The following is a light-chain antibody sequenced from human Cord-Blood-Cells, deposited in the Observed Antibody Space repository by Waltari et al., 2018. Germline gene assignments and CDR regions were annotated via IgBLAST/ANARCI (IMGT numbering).Light chain of an antibody. Sequence: PLSLPVTPGEPASISCRSSQSLLHSNGYNYLDWYLQKPGQSPQLLIYLGSNRASGVPDRFSGSGSGTDFTLKISRVEAEDVGVYYCMQALQTPLTFGPGTKVDIK. CDR3: MQALQTPLT. CDR2: LGS. CDR1: QSLLHSNGYNY. V-gene: IGKV2-28*01. J-gene: IGKJ3*01.